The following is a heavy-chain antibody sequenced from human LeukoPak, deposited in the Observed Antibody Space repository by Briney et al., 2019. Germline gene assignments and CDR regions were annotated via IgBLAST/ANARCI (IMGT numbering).Heavy chain of an antibody. CDR1: GGTFSSYA. V-gene: IGHV1-69*13. J-gene: IGHJ6*03. D-gene: IGHD3-3*01. Sequence: GASVKVSCKASGGTFSSYAISWVRQAPGQGLEWMGGIIPIFGTANYAQKFQGRVTITADESTSTAYMELSSLRSEDTAVYYCASKYDFWSGYQSLLPSYMDVWGKGTTVTVSS. CDR3: ASKYDFWSGYQSLLPSYMDV. CDR2: IIPIFGTA.